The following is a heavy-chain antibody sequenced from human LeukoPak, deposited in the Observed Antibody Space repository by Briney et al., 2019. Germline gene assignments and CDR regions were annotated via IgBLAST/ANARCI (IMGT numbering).Heavy chain of an antibody. D-gene: IGHD4-11*01. V-gene: IGHV3-33*06. CDR3: AKEQGSTVTIRHSYYYMDV. J-gene: IGHJ6*03. Sequence: GGSLRLSCAASGFTFSSYGMHWARQAPGKGLEWVAVIWYDGSNKYYADSVKGRFTISRDNSKNTLYLQMNSLRAEDTAVYYCAKEQGSTVTIRHSYYYMDVWGKGTTVTVSS. CDR2: IWYDGSNK. CDR1: GFTFSSYG.